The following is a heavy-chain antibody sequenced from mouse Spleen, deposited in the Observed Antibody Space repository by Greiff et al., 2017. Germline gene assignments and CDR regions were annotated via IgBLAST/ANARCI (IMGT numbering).Heavy chain of an antibody. CDR3: ARLGGNYVRLGRDAMDY. V-gene: IGHV14-3*01. CDR1: GFNIKNTY. CDR2: IDPANGNT. D-gene: IGHD2-1*01. Sequence: EVQLVESVAELVRPGASVKLSCTASGFNIKNTYMHWVKQRPEQGLEWIGRIDPANGNTKYAPKFQGKATITADTSSNTAYLQLSSLTSEDTAIYYCARLGGNYVRLGRDAMDYWGQGTSVTVSS. J-gene: IGHJ4*01.